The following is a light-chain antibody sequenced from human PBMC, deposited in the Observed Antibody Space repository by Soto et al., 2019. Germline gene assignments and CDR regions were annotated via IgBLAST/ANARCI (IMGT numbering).Light chain of an antibody. CDR2: GAS. CDR1: QSVSSSY. Sequence: EIVLTQSPGTLSLSPGERVTLSCRASQSVSSSYLAWYQQKPGQAPRLLIYGASSRATGIPDRFSGSGSGTDFTLTISRLEPEDFAVYYCQQYGSSPPRLTFGGGTKVDI. CDR3: QQYGSSPPRLT. V-gene: IGKV3-20*01. J-gene: IGKJ4*01.